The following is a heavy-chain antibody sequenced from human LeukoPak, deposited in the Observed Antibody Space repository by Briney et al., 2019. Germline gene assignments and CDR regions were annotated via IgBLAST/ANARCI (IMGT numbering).Heavy chain of an antibody. CDR3: ARDSPSSSWYGIIDY. V-gene: IGHV1-2*02. Sequence: ASVKFSCKASGYTLTGYYMHWVRQAPGQGLEWMGWINPNSGGTNYAQKFQGRVTMTRDTSISTAYMELSRLRSDDTAVYYCARDSPSSSWYGIIDYWGQGTLVTVSS. CDR1: GYTLTGYY. D-gene: IGHD6-13*01. CDR2: INPNSGGT. J-gene: IGHJ4*02.